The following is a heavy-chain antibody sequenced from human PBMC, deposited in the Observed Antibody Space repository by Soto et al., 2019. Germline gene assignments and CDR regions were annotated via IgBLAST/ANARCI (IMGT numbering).Heavy chain of an antibody. D-gene: IGHD4-4*01. CDR1: VYTFTSYD. Sequence: ASVKVSCKASVYTFTSYDINWVRQATGQGLEWMGWMNPNSGNTGYAQKFQGRVTMTRNTSISTAYMELSSLRSEDTAVYYCARVAYSNYYYYYMDVWGKGTTVTVSS. J-gene: IGHJ6*03. CDR2: MNPNSGNT. CDR3: ARVAYSNYYYYYMDV. V-gene: IGHV1-8*01.